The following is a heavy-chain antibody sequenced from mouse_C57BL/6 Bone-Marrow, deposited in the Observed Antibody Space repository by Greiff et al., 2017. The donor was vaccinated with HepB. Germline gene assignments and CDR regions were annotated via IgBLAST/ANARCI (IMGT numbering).Heavy chain of an antibody. CDR2: ISNGGGST. D-gene: IGHD2-12*01. CDR3: ARGSYRGYYAMDY. CDR1: GFTFSVYY. V-gene: IGHV5-12*01. J-gene: IGHJ4*01. Sequence: EVQLVESGGGLVQPGGSLKLSCAASGFTFSVYYMYWVRQTPEKRLEWVAYISNGGGSTYYPDTVKGRFTISRDSAKYTLYLQMSRLKSEDTAMYYCARGSYRGYYAMDYWGRGTSVTVSS.